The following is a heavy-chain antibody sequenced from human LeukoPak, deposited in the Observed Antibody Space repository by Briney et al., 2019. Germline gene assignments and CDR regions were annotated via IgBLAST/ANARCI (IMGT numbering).Heavy chain of an antibody. CDR1: RFTFSSYN. V-gene: IGHV3-21*01. CDR2: ISSSSNYI. Sequence: KTGGSLRLSCAASRFTFSSYNMNWVRQAPGKGLEWVSSISSSSNYIYYVDSVKGRFTISRDNAKNSLYLQMNSLRVEDTAVYYCARGRQAFDYWGQGTLVTVSS. J-gene: IGHJ4*02. D-gene: IGHD5-24*01. CDR3: ARGRQAFDY.